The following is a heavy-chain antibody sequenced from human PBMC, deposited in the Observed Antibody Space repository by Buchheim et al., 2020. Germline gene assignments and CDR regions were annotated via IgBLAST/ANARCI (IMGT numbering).Heavy chain of an antibody. D-gene: IGHD6-19*01. V-gene: IGHV3-30*03. CDR2: ISHDGSAR. CDR3: ARDWGSSGWYNWFDP. Sequence: QVQLVESGGGVVQPGGSLRLSCAGSEFTLSNYGMHWVRLATGKGLEWVAMISHDGSARYYVDSVKGRFTISRDSSENPVYLEMNRLRPEDTAVYYCARDWGSSGWYNWFDPWGQGT. CDR1: EFTLSNYG. J-gene: IGHJ5*02.